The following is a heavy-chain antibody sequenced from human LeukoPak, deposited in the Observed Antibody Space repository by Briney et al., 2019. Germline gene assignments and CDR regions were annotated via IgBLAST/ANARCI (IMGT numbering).Heavy chain of an antibody. J-gene: IGHJ6*03. CDR3: ARAALGYCSSGSCYSGYYMDV. V-gene: IGHV3-33*01. Sequence: GGALRLSCAASGFTFSSYGMHWVRQAPGKGLEWVAVIRSDGINKYHADSVKGRFTISRDNSKNTLYLQMNSLRAEDTAVYYCARAALGYCSSGSCYSGYYMDVWGKGTTVTVSS. CDR2: IRSDGINK. D-gene: IGHD2-15*01. CDR1: GFTFSSYG.